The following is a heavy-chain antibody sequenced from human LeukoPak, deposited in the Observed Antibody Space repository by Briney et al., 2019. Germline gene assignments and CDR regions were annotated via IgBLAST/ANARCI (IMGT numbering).Heavy chain of an antibody. V-gene: IGHV5-51*01. CDR2: INPYNSNT. Sequence: GESVKSSCKVSGYGLTSYCIGWAGQMRGKGLEWMGSINPYNSNTRYSPSFQGQATISVAGSISTAYLQCSSLDASYPPRYYFALTGYSTNSEHFWGQGTLVPVSS. CDR3: ALTGYSTNSEHF. CDR1: GYGLTSYC. D-gene: IGHD1-26*01. J-gene: IGHJ4*02.